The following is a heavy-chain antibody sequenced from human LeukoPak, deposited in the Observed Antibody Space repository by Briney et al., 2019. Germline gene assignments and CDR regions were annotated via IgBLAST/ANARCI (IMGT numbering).Heavy chain of an antibody. CDR2: ISYDGSNK. V-gene: IGHV3-30*04. CDR1: GFTFSSYA. CDR3: ARGLYSSGWYPNY. D-gene: IGHD6-19*01. J-gene: IGHJ4*02. Sequence: PGGSLRLSCAASGFTFSSYAMHWVRQAPGKGLEWVAVISYDGSNKYYADSVKGRFTISRDNSKNTLYLQMNSLRAEDTAVYYCARGLYSSGWYPNYWGQGTPVTVSS.